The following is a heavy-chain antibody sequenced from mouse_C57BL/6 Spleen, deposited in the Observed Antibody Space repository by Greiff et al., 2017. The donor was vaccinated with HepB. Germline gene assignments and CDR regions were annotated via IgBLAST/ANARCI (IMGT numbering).Heavy chain of an antibody. J-gene: IGHJ4*01. V-gene: IGHV1-74*01. CDR2: IHPSDSDT. D-gene: IGHD2-1*01. Sequence: QVQLQQSGAELVKPGASVKVSCKASGYTFTSYWMHWVKQRPGQGLEWIGRIHPSDSDTNYNQKFKGKATLTVDKSSSTAYMQLSSLTSEDSAVYYCAMGVIYYGNFDAMDYWGQGTSVTVSS. CDR1: GYTFTSYW. CDR3: AMGVIYYGNFDAMDY.